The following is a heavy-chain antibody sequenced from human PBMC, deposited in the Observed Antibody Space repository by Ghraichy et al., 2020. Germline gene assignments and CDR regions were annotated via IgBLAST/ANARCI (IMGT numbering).Heavy chain of an antibody. V-gene: IGHV3-48*02. Sequence: GGSLRLSCAASGFTFSSYSMNWVRQAPGKGLEWVSYISSSSSTIYYADSVKGRFTISRDNAKNSLYLQMNSLRDEDTAVYYCARDGASIVGARLDAFDIWGQGTMVTVSS. CDR2: ISSSSSTI. CDR1: GFTFSSYS. D-gene: IGHD1-26*01. CDR3: ARDGASIVGARLDAFDI. J-gene: IGHJ3*02.